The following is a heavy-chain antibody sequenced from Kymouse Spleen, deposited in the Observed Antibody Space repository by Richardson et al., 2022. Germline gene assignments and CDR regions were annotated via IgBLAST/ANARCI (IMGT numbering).Heavy chain of an antibody. D-gene: IGHD3-10*01. CDR3: AKDRGITMVRGVIWDGMDV. CDR1: GFTFDDYA. V-gene: IGHV3-9*01. CDR2: ISWNSGSI. J-gene: IGHJ6*02. Sequence: EVQLVESGGGLVQPGRSLRLSCAASGFTFDDYAMHWVRQAPGKGLEWVSGISWNSGSIGYADSVKGRFTISRDNAKNSLYLQMNSLRAEDTALYYCAKDRGITMVRGVIWDGMDVWGQGTTVTVSS.